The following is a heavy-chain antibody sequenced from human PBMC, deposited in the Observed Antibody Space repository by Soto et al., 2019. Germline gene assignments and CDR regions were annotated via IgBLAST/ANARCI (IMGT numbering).Heavy chain of an antibody. Sequence: EVQLVESGGGLVQPGGSLRLSCAASGFTFSSYSMNWVRQAPGKGLEWVSYISSSSSTIYYADSVKGRFTISRDNAKNSLYLQMNRLRAEDTAVYYCARVSAVFRYGDYHFDSWGQGTLVTVSS. CDR2: ISSSSSTI. J-gene: IGHJ4*02. V-gene: IGHV3-48*01. D-gene: IGHD4-17*01. CDR1: GFTFSSYS. CDR3: ARVSAVFRYGDYHFDS.